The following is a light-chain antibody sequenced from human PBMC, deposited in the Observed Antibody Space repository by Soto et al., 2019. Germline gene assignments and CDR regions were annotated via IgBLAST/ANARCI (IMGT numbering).Light chain of an antibody. CDR2: DAS. CDR1: QDISNY. V-gene: IGKV1-33*01. J-gene: IGKJ5*01. CDR3: QQYDNHPIT. Sequence: DIQMTQSPSSLSASVGDRVTITCQASQDISNYLNWYQQKPGKAPKLLIYDASNLETGVPSRFSGSGSGTDFTFTISSLQAEDIATYYCQQYDNHPITFGQGTRLEIK.